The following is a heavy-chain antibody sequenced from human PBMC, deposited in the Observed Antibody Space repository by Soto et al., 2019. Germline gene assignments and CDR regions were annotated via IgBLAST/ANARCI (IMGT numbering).Heavy chain of an antibody. CDR1: GYTFTSYG. CDR2: ISAYNGNT. V-gene: IGHV1-18*01. J-gene: IGHJ4*02. CDR3: ARDGRNGGYFDY. D-gene: IGHD2-8*01. Sequence: ASVKVSCKASGYTFTSYGISWVRQAPGQGLEWMGWISAYNGNTNYARKLQDRVTMTTDTSTSTAYMELRSLRSDDTAVYYCARDGRNGGYFDYWGQGTLVTVSS.